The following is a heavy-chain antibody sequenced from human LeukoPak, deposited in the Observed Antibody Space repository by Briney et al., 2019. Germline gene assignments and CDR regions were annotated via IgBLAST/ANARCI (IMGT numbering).Heavy chain of an antibody. J-gene: IGHJ4*02. V-gene: IGHV3-30*03. CDR2: ISYDGSNK. D-gene: IGHD2-15*01. CDR3: ARDSMWYVPPDY. Sequence: GGSLRLSCAASGFTFNDYGMHWVRQAPGKGLEWVAVISYDGSNKYYADSVKGRFTISRDNSKNTLYLQMNSLRAEDTAVYYCARDSMWYVPPDYWGQGTLVTVSS. CDR1: GFTFNDYG.